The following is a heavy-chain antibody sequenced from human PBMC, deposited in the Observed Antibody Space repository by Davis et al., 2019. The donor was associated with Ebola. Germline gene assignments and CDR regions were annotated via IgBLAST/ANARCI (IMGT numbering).Heavy chain of an antibody. Sequence: GESLKISCKGYGYSFTNYWIGWVRQMPGKGLEWMGIIYPGDSDTRYSPPFQGQVTLSADKSITTAYLQWSSLKTSDTATYYCARRTSLGHSKNHGWDVWGKGTTVIVSS. CDR2: IYPGDSDT. CDR1: GYSFTNYW. CDR3: ARRTSLGHSKNHGWDV. D-gene: IGHD3-16*01. V-gene: IGHV5-51*01. J-gene: IGHJ6*04.